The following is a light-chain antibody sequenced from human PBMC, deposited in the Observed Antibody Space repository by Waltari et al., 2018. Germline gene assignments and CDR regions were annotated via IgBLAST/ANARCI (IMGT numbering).Light chain of an antibody. V-gene: IGKV1-33*01. J-gene: IGKJ3*01. CDR1: EDMSKH. Sequence: DSQMAQAPSSLSASVGDRVTVACLASEDMSKHLVWFQQKPGQAPKRLIFDASSLQPGVPSRFRGSGSATHFTFPTSRLQPEDFAPVYCQQLHDLPFPLGPGTTVDIK. CDR3: QQLHDLPFP. CDR2: DAS.